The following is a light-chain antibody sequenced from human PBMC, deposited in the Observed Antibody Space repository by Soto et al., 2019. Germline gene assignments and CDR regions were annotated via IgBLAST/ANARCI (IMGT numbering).Light chain of an antibody. CDR3: MQALQTPYT. CDR2: LGS. J-gene: IGKJ2*01. Sequence: EIVMTQSPPSLTVTPGEPDSISCRSSQSLLHSNGNTFLDWYLQKPGQSPQLLIYLGSNRASGVPDRVSGSEAGTDFTLKISRVEAEDVGVYYCMQALQTPYTFGQGTKLEIK. CDR1: QSLLHSNGNTF. V-gene: IGKV2-28*01.